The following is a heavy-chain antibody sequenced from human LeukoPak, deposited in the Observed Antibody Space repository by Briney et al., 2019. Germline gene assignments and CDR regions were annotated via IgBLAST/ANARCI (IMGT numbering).Heavy chain of an antibody. D-gene: IGHD3-10*01. CDR2: INHSGST. V-gene: IGHV4-34*01. Sequence: KPSETLSLTCAVYGGFFSGYYWSWIRQPPGKGLEWIGEINHSGSTNYNPSLKSRVTISVDTSKNQFSLKLSSVTAADTAVYYCARGRITMVRGVSRIYGMDVWGKGTTVTVSS. J-gene: IGHJ6*04. CDR1: GGFFSGYY. CDR3: ARGRITMVRGVSRIYGMDV.